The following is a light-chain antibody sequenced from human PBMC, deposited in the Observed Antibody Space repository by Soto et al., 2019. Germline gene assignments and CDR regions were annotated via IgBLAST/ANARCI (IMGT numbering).Light chain of an antibody. Sequence: ETLMTQSPANLSLSPGETATLSCRARQSISTNLAWYQQKLGQPPRLLIYDTSIRDTGVPARFSGSRSGAEFTLSISSLQSEDFEVYYCQHYVTWPLTFGGGTKVDIK. J-gene: IGKJ4*01. V-gene: IGKV3-15*01. CDR1: QSISTN. CDR3: QHYVTWPLT. CDR2: DTS.